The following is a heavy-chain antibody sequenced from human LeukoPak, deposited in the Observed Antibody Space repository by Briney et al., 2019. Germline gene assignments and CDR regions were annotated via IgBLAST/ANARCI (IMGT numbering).Heavy chain of an antibody. J-gene: IGHJ3*02. CDR3: ARPSRSYTPRDAFDI. CDR1: GYTFTGYY. CDR2: INLNSGGT. D-gene: IGHD1-26*01. Sequence: GASVKVSCKASGYTFTGYYMHWVRQAPGQGLEWMGWINLNSGGTNYAQKFQGRVTMTRDTSISTAYMELSRLRSDDTAVYYCARPSRSYTPRDAFDIWGQGTMVTVSS. V-gene: IGHV1-2*02.